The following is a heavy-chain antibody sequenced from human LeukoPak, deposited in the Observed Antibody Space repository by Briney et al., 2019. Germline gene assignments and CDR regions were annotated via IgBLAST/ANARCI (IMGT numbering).Heavy chain of an antibody. CDR1: GGSISSYY. CDR2: IYYSGST. Sequence: SETLSLTCTVSGGSISSYYWSWIRQPPGKGLEWIGYIYYSGSTNYNPSLKSRVTISVDTSKNQFSLKLSSVTAADTAVYYCARGDYYDSSGPLDGAFDIWGQGTMVTVSS. J-gene: IGHJ3*02. CDR3: ARGDYYDSSGPLDGAFDI. D-gene: IGHD3-22*01. V-gene: IGHV4-59*01.